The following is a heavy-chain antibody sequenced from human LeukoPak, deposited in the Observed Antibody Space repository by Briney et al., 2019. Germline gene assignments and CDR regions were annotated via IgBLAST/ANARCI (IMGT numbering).Heavy chain of an antibody. CDR2: ISAYNGNT. V-gene: IGHV1-18*01. D-gene: IGHD6-13*01. Sequence: ASVKVSCKASGYTFTSYGISWVRQAPGQGLEWMGWISAYNGNTNYAQKLHGRVTMTTDTSMSTAYMELRRLRSDDTSVYYCAREAAAGTWWFDPWGQGTLVTVSS. CDR3: AREAAAGTWWFDP. CDR1: GYTFTSYG. J-gene: IGHJ5*02.